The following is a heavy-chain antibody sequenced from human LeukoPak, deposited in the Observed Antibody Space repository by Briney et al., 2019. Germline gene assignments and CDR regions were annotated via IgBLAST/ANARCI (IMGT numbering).Heavy chain of an antibody. CDR3: ARDRRPRRTGNYYYRKGMDV. CDR1: GYIFPSYG. Sequence: ASVKVSCKASGYIFPSYGISWVRQAPGQGLEWMGWISAYNGNTNYARRLQGRVTMATDTSTRTAYMELRSLRFDDTAVYYCARDRRPRRTGNYYYRKGMDVWGQGTTVTVSS. V-gene: IGHV1-18*01. CDR2: ISAYNGNT. J-gene: IGHJ6*02. D-gene: IGHD3-10*01.